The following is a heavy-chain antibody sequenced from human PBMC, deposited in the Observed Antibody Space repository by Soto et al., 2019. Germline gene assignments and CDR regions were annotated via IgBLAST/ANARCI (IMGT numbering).Heavy chain of an antibody. D-gene: IGHD1-26*01. CDR2: IYASGSP. Sequence: PSETLSLTCTISGGSISVYYWIWIRQTPGQGLEWIGYIYASGSPYYNPSLRSRVTISADTSKNQISLKLTSPTAADTAVYYCARGVGSSPPQYWGRGTLVTVSS. CDR3: ARGVGSSPPQY. V-gene: IGHV4-59*01. J-gene: IGHJ4*02. CDR1: GGSISVYY.